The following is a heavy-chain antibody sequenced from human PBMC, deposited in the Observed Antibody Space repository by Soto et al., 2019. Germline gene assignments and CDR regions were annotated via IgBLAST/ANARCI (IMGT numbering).Heavy chain of an antibody. CDR1: GFTLSTGW. J-gene: IGHJ4*02. CDR3: TSGAAF. D-gene: IGHD6-25*01. V-gene: IGHV3-74*01. CDR2: ISSDGRST. Sequence: EVQLVESGGGLVQPGGSLRISCAAPGFTLSTGWMHWVRQTPGKGLLWVSRISSDGRSTNYADSVGGRFTVSWDNARNTLYLHMSSLRVEDTAVYYCTSGAAFRGQGILVTVSS.